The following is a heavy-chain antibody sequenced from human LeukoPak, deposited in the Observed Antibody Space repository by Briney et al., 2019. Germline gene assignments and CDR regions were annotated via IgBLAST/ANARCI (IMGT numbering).Heavy chain of an antibody. J-gene: IGHJ2*01. D-gene: IGHD1-26*01. CDR3: ARRVYSGSYNWYFDL. CDR1: DGSISTSTYY. V-gene: IGHV4-39*01. Sequence: PSETLSLTCTVSDGSISTSTYYWGWIRQPPGKGLEWIGSISYSGSTYNNPSLKSRVTISVDTSKNQFSLKLSSVTAPDTAVYYCARRVYSGSYNWYFDLWSRGTLVTVSS. CDR2: ISYSGST.